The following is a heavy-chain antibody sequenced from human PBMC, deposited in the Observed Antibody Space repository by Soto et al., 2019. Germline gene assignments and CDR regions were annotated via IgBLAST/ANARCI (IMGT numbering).Heavy chain of an antibody. D-gene: IGHD6-19*01. CDR2: MSWDGDST. Sequence: EVQLVESGGVVVQPGGSLRLSCAASGFTFDDYMMHWVRQAPGKGLEWVSLMSWDGDSTYYADSVKGPFTISRYNSKNSLYLQMNSLRTEDTALYYWAKDIRPRGWDGIDVWGQGSTGTVSS. CDR1: GFTFDDYM. J-gene: IGHJ6*02. V-gene: IGHV3-43*01. CDR3: AKDIRPRGWDGIDV.